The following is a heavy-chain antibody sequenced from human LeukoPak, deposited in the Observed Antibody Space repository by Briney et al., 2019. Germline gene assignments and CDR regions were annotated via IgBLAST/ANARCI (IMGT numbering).Heavy chain of an antibody. J-gene: IGHJ3*02. CDR3: ARHCSSTSCYVGDAFDI. V-gene: IGHV3-21*01. CDR1: GFTFSSYS. D-gene: IGHD2-2*01. Sequence: GGSLRLSCAASGFTFSSYSMNWVRQAPGKGLEWVSSISSSSSYIYYADSVKGRFTISRDNAKNSLYLQMNSLRAEDTAVYYCARHCSSTSCYVGDAFDIWGQGTMVTVSS. CDR2: ISSSSSYI.